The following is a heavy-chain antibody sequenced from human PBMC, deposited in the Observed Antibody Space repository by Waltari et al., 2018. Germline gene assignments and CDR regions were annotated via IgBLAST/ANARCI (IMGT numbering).Heavy chain of an antibody. Sequence: EVQLVESGGGLVKPGGSLRLSCAASGFIFDDAWMTWLRQAPGKGLEWVGRTKSKTNGGTADYAAPVKGRFTISRDDSKNMVYLQMNSLKTEDTAVYYCVGSRNHDWFDPCGQGTLVTVSS. CDR2: TKSKTNGGTA. CDR1: GFIFDDAW. V-gene: IGHV3-15*01. D-gene: IGHD3-10*01. J-gene: IGHJ5*02. CDR3: VGSRNHDWFDP.